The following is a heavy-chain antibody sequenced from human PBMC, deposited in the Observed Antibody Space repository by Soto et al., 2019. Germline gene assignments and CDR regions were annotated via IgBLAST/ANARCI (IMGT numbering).Heavy chain of an antibody. V-gene: IGHV3-9*01. CDR1: GFTFDDFA. D-gene: IGHD6-19*01. J-gene: IGHJ4*02. CDR2: ISWNSDNI. Sequence: GGSLRLSCTASGFTFDDFAMHWVRQAPGKGLEWVSGISWNSDNIDYADSVKGRFTISRDNAKNSLYLQMNSLRPGDTALYYCAKGESQWLVPFDYWGQGTLVTVSS. CDR3: AKGESQWLVPFDY.